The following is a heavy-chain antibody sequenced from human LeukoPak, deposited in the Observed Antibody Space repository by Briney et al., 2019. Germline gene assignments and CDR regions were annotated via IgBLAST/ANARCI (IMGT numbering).Heavy chain of an antibody. CDR2: MNPNSGNT. Sequence: ASVKVSCKASGYTFTSYDINWVRQATGQGLEWMGWMNPNSGNTGYAQKLQGRVTMTTDTSTSTAYMELRSLRSDDTAVYYCARDFALYPLVVVVPEYAFDIWGQGTMVTVSS. CDR1: GYTFTSYD. V-gene: IGHV1-8*01. D-gene: IGHD2-15*01. J-gene: IGHJ3*02. CDR3: ARDFALYPLVVVVPEYAFDI.